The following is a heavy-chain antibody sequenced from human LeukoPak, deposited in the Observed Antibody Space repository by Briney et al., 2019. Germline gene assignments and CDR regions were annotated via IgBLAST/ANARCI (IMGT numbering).Heavy chain of an antibody. J-gene: IGHJ4*02. D-gene: IGHD6-13*01. CDR1: GGTFSSYA. Sequence: SVKVSCKASGGTFSSYAISWVRQAPGQGLEWMGGIIPIFGTANYAQKFQGRVTITTDESTSAAYMELSSLRSEDTAVYYCARRPSSSRPFDYWGQGTLVTVSS. V-gene: IGHV1-69*05. CDR2: IIPIFGTA. CDR3: ARRPSSSRPFDY.